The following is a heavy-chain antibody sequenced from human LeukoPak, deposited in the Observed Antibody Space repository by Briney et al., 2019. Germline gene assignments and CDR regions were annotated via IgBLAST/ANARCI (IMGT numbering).Heavy chain of an antibody. CDR1: GGSVSSGSYY. CDR3: ARWVVDDFYQYIDY. Sequence: KPSETLSLTCTVSGGSVSSGSYYWRWIRQPPGKGLEWIGYIYYSGSTNYNPSLKSRFTISVDTSKNQFSLKLSSVTAADTAVYYCARWVVDDFYQYIDYWGQGTLVTVSS. J-gene: IGHJ4*02. V-gene: IGHV4-61*01. CDR2: IYYSGST. D-gene: IGHD2-15*01.